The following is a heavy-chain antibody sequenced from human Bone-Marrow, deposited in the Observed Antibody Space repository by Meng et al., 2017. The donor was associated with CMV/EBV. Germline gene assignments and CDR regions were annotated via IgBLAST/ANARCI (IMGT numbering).Heavy chain of an antibody. D-gene: IGHD5-18*01. CDR2: VYYSGST. Sequence: SETLSLTCAVSGGSISSSNYYWGWIRQPPGKGLEWIGSVYYSGSTSYNPSLKSRVTISVDTSKNQFSLKLISVTAADTAVYYCARDVNVDTRETEHYYYYAMDVWGQGTTVTVSS. J-gene: IGHJ6*02. CDR1: GGSISSSNYY. CDR3: ARDVNVDTRETEHYYYYAMDV. V-gene: IGHV4-39*07.